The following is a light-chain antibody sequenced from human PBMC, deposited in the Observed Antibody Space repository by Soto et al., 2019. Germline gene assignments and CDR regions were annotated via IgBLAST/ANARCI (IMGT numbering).Light chain of an antibody. V-gene: IGLV2-14*01. Sequence: QSVLTQPASVSGSPGQSITISCSGITSDLGGYNFVSWYEVHPGKAPKLLIYELNKRPSGVSDRFSGSKSGNTASLTISGLRAEDEAEYFCFSFTTTSTHVFGTGTKLTVL. J-gene: IGLJ1*01. CDR1: TSDLGGYNF. CDR2: ELN. CDR3: FSFTTTSTHV.